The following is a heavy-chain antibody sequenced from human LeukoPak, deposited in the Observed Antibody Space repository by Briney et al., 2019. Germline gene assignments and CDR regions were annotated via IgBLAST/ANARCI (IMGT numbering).Heavy chain of an antibody. CDR1: GGSISSYY. J-gene: IGHJ3*02. CDR2: IYYSGST. D-gene: IGHD3-10*01. Sequence: SETLSLTCTVSGGSISSYYWSWIRQPPGKGLEWIGYIYYSGSTNYNPSLKSRVTISVDTSKNQFSLKLSPVTAADTAVYYCARRPVSASGAFDIWGQGTMVTVSS. CDR3: ARRPVSASGAFDI. V-gene: IGHV4-59*08.